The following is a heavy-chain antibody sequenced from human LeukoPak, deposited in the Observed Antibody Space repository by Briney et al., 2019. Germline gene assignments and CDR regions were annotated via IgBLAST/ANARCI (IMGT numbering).Heavy chain of an antibody. CDR2: INHSGST. CDR1: GGSFSGYY. J-gene: IGHJ5*02. V-gene: IGHV4-34*01. D-gene: IGHD2-15*01. CDR3: VGLVVPGWFDH. Sequence: SETLSLTCAVYGGSFSGYYWSWIRQPPGKGLEWIGEINHSGSTNYDPSLKSRVTISVDTSENQFSLKLSPVIATDTAVYYCVGLVVPGWFDHWGQGTLVTVSS.